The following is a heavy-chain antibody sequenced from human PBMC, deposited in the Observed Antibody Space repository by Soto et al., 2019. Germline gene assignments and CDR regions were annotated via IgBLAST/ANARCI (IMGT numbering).Heavy chain of an antibody. J-gene: IGHJ4*02. V-gene: IGHV3-66*01. D-gene: IGHD1-1*01. Sequence: GGSLRLSCSASGFTFNTYAMTWVRQAPGKGLEWVSVIYIGGTTYSADSVKGRFTISRDNSKNTLYLQMNSLRVEDTAVYYCARARYNWNDFYYWGQGTLVTVSS. CDR2: IYIGGTT. CDR1: GFTFNTYA. CDR3: ARARYNWNDFYY.